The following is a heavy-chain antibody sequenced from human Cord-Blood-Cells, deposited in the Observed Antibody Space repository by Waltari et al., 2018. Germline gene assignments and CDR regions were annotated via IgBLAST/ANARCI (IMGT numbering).Heavy chain of an antibody. CDR2: IYYSGST. J-gene: IGHJ4*02. CDR1: GGSISSSSYY. D-gene: IGHD1-26*01. CDR3: ASDSGSYY. Sequence: QLQLQESGPGLVQPSETLSLTCTVSGGSISSSSYYWGWIRQAPGKGLEWIWSIYYSGSTYYNPSLKSRVTISGDTSKNQFSLKLSSVTAADTAVYYCASDSGSYYWGQGTLVTVSS. V-gene: IGHV4-39*01.